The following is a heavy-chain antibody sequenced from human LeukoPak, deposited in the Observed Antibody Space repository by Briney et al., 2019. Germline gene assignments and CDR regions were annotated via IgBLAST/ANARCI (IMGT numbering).Heavy chain of an antibody. J-gene: IGHJ4*02. V-gene: IGHV1-2*02. CDR3: ARNWEMATTLFY. CDR1: GYTFTDFY. D-gene: IGHD5-24*01. CDR2: INPNSGGT. Sequence: ASVKVSCKASGYTFTDFYMHWMRQAPGQGLEWMGWINPNSGGTKYAQKFQGRVTMTRDTSISTAYMELSTLRSDDTAVYYCARNWEMATTLFYWGQGTLVTVSS.